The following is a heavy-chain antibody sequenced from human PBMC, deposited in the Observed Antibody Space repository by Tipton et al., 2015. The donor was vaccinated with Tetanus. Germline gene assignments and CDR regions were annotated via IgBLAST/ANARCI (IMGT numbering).Heavy chain of an antibody. CDR2: IFHTGGT. Sequence: TLSLTCTVSGGSINNGAYTWSWIRQSPGKGLEWIGYIFHTGGTYYNPSLKSRVTISVDGPKNQFSLNLKSVTAADTAVYYCARSHGSGGLLWFDSWAQGPLVTVSS. CDR1: GGSINNGAYT. J-gene: IGHJ5*01. CDR3: ARSHGSGGLLWFDS. V-gene: IGHV4-30-2*06. D-gene: IGHD3-10*01.